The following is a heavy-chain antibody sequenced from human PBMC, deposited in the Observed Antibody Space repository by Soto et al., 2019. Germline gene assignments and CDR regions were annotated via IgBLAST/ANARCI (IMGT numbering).Heavy chain of an antibody. CDR2: ISSDGRT. Sequence: EVQVVESGGGFIQPGGSLRLSCAASGFTVSSNYMTWVRQAPGKGLEWVSVISSDGRTYYADSVKGRFTMSRDNSKNTVYLQMNSLSADDTALYYCARGYNWFDPWGQGSLVTVSS. CDR1: GFTVSSNY. CDR3: ARGYNWFDP. V-gene: IGHV3-53*01. J-gene: IGHJ5*02.